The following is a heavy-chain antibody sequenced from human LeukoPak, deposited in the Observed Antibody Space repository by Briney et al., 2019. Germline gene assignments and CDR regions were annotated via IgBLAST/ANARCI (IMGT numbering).Heavy chain of an antibody. CDR1: GFTFSNYA. V-gene: IGHV3-23*01. Sequence: GGSLRLSCAASGFTFSNYAMSWVRQAPGKGLEWVSAVSGSGGSTYYADSVKGRFTISRDNSKNTLYLQMNSLRAEDTAVYYCAKDRSGVLDAFDIWGQGTMVTVSS. CDR2: VSGSGGST. D-gene: IGHD7-27*01. CDR3: AKDRSGVLDAFDI. J-gene: IGHJ3*02.